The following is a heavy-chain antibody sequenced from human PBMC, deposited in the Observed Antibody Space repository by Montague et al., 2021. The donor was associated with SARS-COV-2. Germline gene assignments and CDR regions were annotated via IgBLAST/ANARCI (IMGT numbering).Heavy chain of an antibody. CDR2: IYYSGST. J-gene: IGHJ4*02. D-gene: IGHD6-19*01. CDR3: ATQEDPSGWIPGPFDF. Sequence: LSLTCTVSGGSIRSRTYYWGWIRQPPGKGLEWIGSIYYSGSTYYNPSLKSRVFISVDTSKNQLSLTLTSVTAADTAVYYCATQEDPSGWIPGPFDFWGQGTLLSVSS. V-gene: IGHV4-39*01. CDR1: GGSIRSRTYY.